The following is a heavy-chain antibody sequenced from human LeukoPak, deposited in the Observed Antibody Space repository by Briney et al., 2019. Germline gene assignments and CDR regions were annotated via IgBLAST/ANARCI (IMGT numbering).Heavy chain of an antibody. V-gene: IGHV3-23*01. CDR3: AKDVKMWLQSIDY. CDR1: GFTFSSYA. Sequence: GGSLRLSCAASGFTFSSYAMTWVRQAPGKGLEWVSVISGTGGTTYYADSVKGRFTISRDNSKNTLFLQMTSLRAEDTAVYYCAKDVKMWLQSIDYWGQGTLVTVSS. CDR2: ISGTGGTT. J-gene: IGHJ4*02. D-gene: IGHD5-24*01.